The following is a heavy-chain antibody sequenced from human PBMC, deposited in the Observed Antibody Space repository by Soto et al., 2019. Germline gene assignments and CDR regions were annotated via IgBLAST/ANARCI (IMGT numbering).Heavy chain of an antibody. CDR2: MFYGAST. D-gene: IGHD3-3*02. V-gene: IGHV4-39*01. J-gene: IGHJ4*02. Sequence: SETLSLTCTVSGSSINSSGYYWGWIRQPPGKGLEWIGSMFYGASTYYNPSLKSRVTVSVDTSKNQFSLNLRSVTAADTAVYYCARLPSRHLVDYWGQGTLVTVSS. CDR3: ARLPSRHLVDY. CDR1: GSSINSSGYY.